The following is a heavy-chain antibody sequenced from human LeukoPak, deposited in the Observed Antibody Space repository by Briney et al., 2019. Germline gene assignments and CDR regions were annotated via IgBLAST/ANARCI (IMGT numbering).Heavy chain of an antibody. CDR1: GYTFTSYD. D-gene: IGHD3-10*01. CDR3: ARAPTLLWFGESLRFYYGMDV. J-gene: IGHJ6*02. V-gene: IGHV1-8*01. CDR2: MNPNSGNT. Sequence: ASVKVSCKASGYTFTSYDINWVRQATGQGLEWMGWMNPNSGNTGYAQKFQGRVTMTGNTSISTAYMELSSLRSEGTAAYYCARAPTLLWFGESLRFYYGMDVWGQGTTVTVSS.